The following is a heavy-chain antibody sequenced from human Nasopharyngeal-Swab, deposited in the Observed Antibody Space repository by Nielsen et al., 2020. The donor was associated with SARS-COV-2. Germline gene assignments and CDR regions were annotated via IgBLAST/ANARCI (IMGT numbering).Heavy chain of an antibody. CDR2: ISEDGSIT. Sequence: GESLKISCAASGFTFSSHWMHWVRQAPGKGLVWVSRISEDGSITTYADSVKGRFTISRDNAKNTLFLQMHSLRADDTAIYYCVSQLGHPDSWGQGTLVTVSS. J-gene: IGHJ4*02. V-gene: IGHV3-74*01. CDR3: VSQLGHPDS. CDR1: GFTFSSHW. D-gene: IGHD2-2*01.